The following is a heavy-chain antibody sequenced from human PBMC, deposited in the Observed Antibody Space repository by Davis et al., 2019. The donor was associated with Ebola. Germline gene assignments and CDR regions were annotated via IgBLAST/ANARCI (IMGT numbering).Heavy chain of an antibody. J-gene: IGHJ5*02. CDR1: GGSISSYY. CDR3: ARPPRYSGSYVYWFDP. D-gene: IGHD1-26*01. CDR2: IYYSGST. V-gene: IGHV4-59*01. Sequence: SETLSLTCPVSGGSISSYYWSWIRQPPGKGLEWIGDIYYSGSTNYNPSLKSRITTSVDTSKNQFSLKMSSVPAADTAVYYCARPPRYSGSYVYWFDPWGQGTLVTVSS.